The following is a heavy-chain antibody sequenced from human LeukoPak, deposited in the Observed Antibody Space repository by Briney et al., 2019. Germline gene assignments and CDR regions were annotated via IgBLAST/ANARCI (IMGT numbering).Heavy chain of an antibody. CDR3: ARGPRLDS. CDR2: IYYSGST. Sequence: SETLSLTCTVSCGSISSYYWSWIRQPPGKGLEWIGYIYYSGSTNYNPSLKSRVTISVDTSKNQFSLKLSSVTAADTAVYYCARGPRLDSWGQGPLVTVSS. J-gene: IGHJ4*02. CDR1: CGSISSYY. V-gene: IGHV4-59*01.